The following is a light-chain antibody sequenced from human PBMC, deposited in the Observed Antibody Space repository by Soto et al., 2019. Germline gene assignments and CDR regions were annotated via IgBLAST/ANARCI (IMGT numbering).Light chain of an antibody. CDR3: LQDYGDSWT. CDR1: RDVGSD. J-gene: IGKJ1*01. V-gene: IGKV1-6*01. CDR2: AAS. Sequence: QMTQSPSSRSASGGEKIIITCRASRDVGSDVSWYQQKPGQAPKLLIYAASNLYTGVPSRFSGSRSGTEFTLTISSLQPEDFASYYCLQDYGDSWTFGQGTKVDIK.